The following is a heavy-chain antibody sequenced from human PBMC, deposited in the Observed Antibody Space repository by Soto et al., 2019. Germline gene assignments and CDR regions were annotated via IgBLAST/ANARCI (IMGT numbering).Heavy chain of an antibody. CDR1: GDSVSINSVA. D-gene: IGHD3-3*01. CDR3: ARGRFNAFGI. V-gene: IGHV6-1*01. Sequence: QVQLQQSGPGLVKPSQTLSLTCAISGDSVSINSVAWHWIRQSPSRGLEWLGRTYYRSKWYNDYGVTVKGRITINPDTSKNQFSLQLNSVTPEDTAVYYCARGRFNAFGIWGQGTMVTVSS. J-gene: IGHJ3*02. CDR2: TYYRSKWYN.